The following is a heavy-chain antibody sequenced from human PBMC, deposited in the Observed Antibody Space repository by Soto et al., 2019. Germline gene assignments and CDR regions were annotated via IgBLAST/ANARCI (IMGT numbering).Heavy chain of an antibody. V-gene: IGHV3-30*18. D-gene: IGHD5-12*01. CDR1: GFTFSSYG. CDR3: AKGLSGYDFNYFDY. Sequence: GGSLRLSCAASGFTFSSYGMHWVRQAPGKGLEWVAVISYDGSNKYYADSVKGRFTISRDNSKNTLYLQMNSLRAEDTAVYYCAKGLSGYDFNYFDYWGQGTLVTVSS. CDR2: ISYDGSNK. J-gene: IGHJ4*02.